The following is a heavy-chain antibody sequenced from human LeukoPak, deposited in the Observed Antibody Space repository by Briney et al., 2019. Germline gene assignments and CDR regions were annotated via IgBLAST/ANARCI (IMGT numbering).Heavy chain of an antibody. CDR1: GFSFSSYS. Sequence: GGSLRLSCTASGFSFSSYSMSWVRQPPGKGLEWISAINDDVTYYRDSVKGRFTVSRDNSRNTLYLQLNSLRAEDTAVYYCAKEHDLWHEEGNWFDPWGQGNLVNVTS. V-gene: IGHV3-23*01. D-gene: IGHD3-3*01. CDR3: AKEHDLWHEEGNWFDP. J-gene: IGHJ5*02. CDR2: INDDVT.